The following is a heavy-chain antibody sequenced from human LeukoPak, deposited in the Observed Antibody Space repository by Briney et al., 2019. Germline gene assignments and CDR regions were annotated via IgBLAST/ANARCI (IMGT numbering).Heavy chain of an antibody. V-gene: IGHV3-23*01. CDR3: AKEMDDYVWGRAKNAFDI. D-gene: IGHD3-16*01. Sequence: GGSLRLSCAASGFTFGSYAMSWVRQAPGKGLEWVSAISGSGGSTYYADSVKGRFTISRDNSKNTLYLQMNSLRAEDTAVYYCAKEMDDYVWGRAKNAFDIWGQGTMVTVSS. J-gene: IGHJ3*02. CDR1: GFTFGSYA. CDR2: ISGSGGST.